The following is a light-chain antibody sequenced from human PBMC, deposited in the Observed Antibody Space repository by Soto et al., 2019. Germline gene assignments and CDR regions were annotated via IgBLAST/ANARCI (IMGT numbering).Light chain of an antibody. CDR2: DDS. CDR3: QVWDSSPAHHYV. V-gene: IGLV3-21*02. CDR1: DIGSKN. J-gene: IGLJ1*01. Sequence: SYELTQPPSVSVAPGQTARITCGGNDIGSKNVHWYQQKPGQAPVLVVHDDSDRPSGIPARFSGSNSGNTATLTISRVEAGDEADYYCQVWDSSPAHHYVFGAGTKLTVL.